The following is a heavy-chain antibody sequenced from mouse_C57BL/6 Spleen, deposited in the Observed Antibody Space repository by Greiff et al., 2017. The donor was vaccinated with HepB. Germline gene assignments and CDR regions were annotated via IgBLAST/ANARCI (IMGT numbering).Heavy chain of an antibody. CDR2: IDPSDSET. CDR3: ARGVTTVDYFDY. J-gene: IGHJ2*01. Sequence: VQLQQSGAELVRPGSSVKLSCKASGYTFTSYWMHWVKQRPIQGLEWIGNIDPSDSETHYNQKFKDKATLTVDKSSSTAYMQLSSLTSEDSAVYYCARGVTTVDYFDYWGQGTTLTVSS. V-gene: IGHV1-52*01. D-gene: IGHD1-1*01. CDR1: GYTFTSYW.